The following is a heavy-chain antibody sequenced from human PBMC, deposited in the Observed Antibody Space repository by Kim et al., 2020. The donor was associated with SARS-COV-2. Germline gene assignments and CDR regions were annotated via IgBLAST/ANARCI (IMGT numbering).Heavy chain of an antibody. CDR3: ARDYYDSSGYYYDYYYGMDV. Sequence: ASVKVSCKASGYTFTSYAMHWVRQAPGQRLEWMGWINAGNGNTKYSQKFQGRVTITRDTSASTAYMELSSLRSEDTAVYYCARDYYDSSGYYYDYYYGMDVWGQGTTVTVSS. CDR2: INAGNGNT. CDR1: GYTFTSYA. D-gene: IGHD3-22*01. V-gene: IGHV1-3*01. J-gene: IGHJ6*02.